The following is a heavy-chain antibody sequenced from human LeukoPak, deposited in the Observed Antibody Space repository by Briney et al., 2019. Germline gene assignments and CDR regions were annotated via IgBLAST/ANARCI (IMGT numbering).Heavy chain of an antibody. CDR2: IYYSGST. V-gene: IGHV4-39*07. CDR3: ARDNAVAATVYYYMDV. CDR1: GGSISSSSYY. J-gene: IGHJ6*03. Sequence: SETLSLTCTVSGGSISSSSYYWGWIRQPPGKGLEWIGSIYYSGSTYYNPSLKSRVTISVDTSKNQFSLKLSSVTAADTAVYYCARDNAVAATVYYYMDVWGKGTTVTVSS. D-gene: IGHD2-15*01.